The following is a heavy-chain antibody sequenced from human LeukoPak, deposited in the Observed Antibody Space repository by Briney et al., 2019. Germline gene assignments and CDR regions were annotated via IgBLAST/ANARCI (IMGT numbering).Heavy chain of an antibody. V-gene: IGHV4-59*08. J-gene: IGHJ4*02. CDR1: GGSISSYY. D-gene: IGHD1/OR15-1a*01. Sequence: PSETLSLTCTVSGGSISSYYWSWIRQPPGKGLEWIGYVYYSGSTNHNPSLKSRVTISVDTSKNHFSLKLSSVTAADTAVYSCARSIIGTRSKFDYWGQGTLVTVSS. CDR2: VYYSGST. CDR3: ARSIIGTRSKFDY.